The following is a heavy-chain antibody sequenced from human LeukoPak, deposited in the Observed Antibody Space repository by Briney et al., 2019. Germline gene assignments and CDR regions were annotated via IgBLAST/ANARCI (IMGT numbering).Heavy chain of an antibody. V-gene: IGHV4-59*01. CDR2: IDYRGST. J-gene: IGHJ3*02. CDR3: ARSRSGYGYEHGAFEI. Sequence: SETLSLTCTVSNDSISNYYWSWNRQPPGKGLEWIAYIDYRGSTTNDPSLRGRITISVDTSRNQFSLKLRSVTAADTAVYYCARSRSGYGYEHGAFEIWGQGTMVTVSS. D-gene: IGHD5-12*01. CDR1: NDSISNYY.